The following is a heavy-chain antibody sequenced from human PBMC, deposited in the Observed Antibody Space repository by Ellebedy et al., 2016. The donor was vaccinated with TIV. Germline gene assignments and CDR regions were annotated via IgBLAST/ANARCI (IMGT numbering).Heavy chain of an antibody. CDR1: GFIFSDSA. J-gene: IGHJ4*02. D-gene: IGHD1-14*01. Sequence: GESLKISCAASGFIFSDSAIYWVRQASGKGLEWVGRIRKRTNSYATEYAASVKGRFTISRDASKNTAYLQMNSLKIEDTAVYYCTGAITGGGYWGQGTLVTVSS. CDR2: IRKRTNSYAT. CDR3: TGAITGGGY. V-gene: IGHV3-73*01.